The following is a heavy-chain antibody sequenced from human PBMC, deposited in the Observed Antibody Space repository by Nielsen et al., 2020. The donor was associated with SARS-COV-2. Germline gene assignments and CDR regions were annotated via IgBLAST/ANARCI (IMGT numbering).Heavy chain of an antibody. V-gene: IGHV4-59*01. J-gene: IGHJ4*02. Sequence: SETLSLTCTVSGDSSSNNYWTWIRQSPGKGLEWIGFIHDSGTTTYSTSLRGRITLSLDTSKNQFSLTLSAVTAADTAVYYCARERFEAAGYSSSWHFDYWGQGTPVTVSS. D-gene: IGHD6-19*01. CDR1: GDSSSNNY. CDR2: IHDSGTT. CDR3: ARERFEAAGYSSSWHFDY.